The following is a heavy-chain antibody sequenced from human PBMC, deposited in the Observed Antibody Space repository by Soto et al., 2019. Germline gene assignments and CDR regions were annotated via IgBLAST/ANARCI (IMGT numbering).Heavy chain of an antibody. CDR2: IIPIFGTA. CDR3: ASGYSSGWYRGNWFDP. Sequence: QVQLVQSGAEVKKPGSSVKVSCKASGGTFSSYAISWVRQAPGQGLEWMGGIIPIFGTANYAQKFQGRVKITADESTSTAYMELSSLRSEDTAVYYCASGYSSGWYRGNWFDPWGQGTLVTVSS. V-gene: IGHV1-69*01. D-gene: IGHD6-19*01. CDR1: GGTFSSYA. J-gene: IGHJ5*02.